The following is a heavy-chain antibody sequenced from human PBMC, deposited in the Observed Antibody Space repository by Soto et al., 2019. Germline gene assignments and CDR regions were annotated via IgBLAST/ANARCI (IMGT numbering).Heavy chain of an antibody. CDR1: GVSFMAYC. CDR3: GRDEVWDGPEKSKNWDPEWSGE. Sequence: QVQLVASGRGVVHPGESRRLCSAASGVSFMAYCMHWVRQSPGKGLEWVAVVWSDGNSKFYADSVKGRFTVSRDNFEDTLYLQMSSLRVDDTAVYYGGRDEVWDGPEKSKNWDPEWSGEWGQGAPVTVSS. J-gene: IGHJ4*02. CDR2: VWSDGNSK. D-gene: IGHD3-3*01. V-gene: IGHV3-33*01.